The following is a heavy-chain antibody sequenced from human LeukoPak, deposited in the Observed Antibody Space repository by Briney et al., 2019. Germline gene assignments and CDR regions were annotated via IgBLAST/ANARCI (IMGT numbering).Heavy chain of an antibody. CDR3: AREKQQGYMDV. Sequence: PGGSLRLSCAASGFTVSSNYMSWVRQAPGKGLEWVSVIYSGGSTYYADSVKGKFTISRDNSKNTLYLQMNSLRAEDTAVYYCAREKQQGYMDVWGKGTTVTISS. V-gene: IGHV3-66*01. J-gene: IGHJ6*03. D-gene: IGHD6-13*01. CDR2: IYSGGST. CDR1: GFTVSSNY.